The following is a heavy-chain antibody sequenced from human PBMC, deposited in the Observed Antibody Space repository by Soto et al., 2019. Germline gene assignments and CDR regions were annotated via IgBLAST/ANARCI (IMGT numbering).Heavy chain of an antibody. J-gene: IGHJ4*02. CDR2: ISYDGSNK. D-gene: IGHD2-2*01. Sequence: GGSLRLSCAASGFTFSSYGMHWVRQAPGKGLEWVAVISYDGSNKYYADSVTGRFTISRDNSKNTLYLQMNSLTSEDTAVYYGAKEYLPATNYFDYWGQGTLVTVSS. CDR3: AKEYLPATNYFDY. CDR1: GFTFSSYG. V-gene: IGHV3-30*18.